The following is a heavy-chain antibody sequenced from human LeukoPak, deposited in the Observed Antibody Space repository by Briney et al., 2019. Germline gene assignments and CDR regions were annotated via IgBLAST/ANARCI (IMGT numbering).Heavy chain of an antibody. J-gene: IGHJ6*02. Sequence: LQRLSLSCSVSGVSRSRVASYASWVRQQPGNWLGWGGYISDGGSTYYNPSLKSRVTISVDTSKNQFSLKLSSVTAADTAVYYCARDILTGSLVGYYYYGMDVWGQGTTVTVSS. D-gene: IGHD3-9*01. CDR2: ISDGGST. V-gene: IGHV4-31*02. CDR3: ARDILTGSLVGYYYYGMDV. CDR1: GVSRSRVASY.